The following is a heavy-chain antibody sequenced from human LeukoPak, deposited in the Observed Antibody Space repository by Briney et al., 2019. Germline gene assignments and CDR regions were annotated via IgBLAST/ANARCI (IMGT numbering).Heavy chain of an antibody. CDR1: GFTDSSKY. V-gene: IGHV3-66*01. J-gene: IGHJ4*02. CDR2: IYSADST. Sequence: GGSLRLSCAASGFTDSSKYMSWVREAPGKGLEWVSVIYSADSTYYADSVRGRFTISRDNSKNTLYLQMNSLRAEDTAVYYCAKDLAAEGTGSFDCWGQGTLVTVSS. D-gene: IGHD6-13*01. CDR3: AKDLAAEGTGSFDC.